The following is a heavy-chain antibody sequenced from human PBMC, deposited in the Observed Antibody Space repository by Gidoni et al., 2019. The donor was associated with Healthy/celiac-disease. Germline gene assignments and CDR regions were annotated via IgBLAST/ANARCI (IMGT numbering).Heavy chain of an antibody. Sequence: QVQLQQWGAGLLKPSETLSLTCAVYGWSFSGYYWSWIRQPPGKGLGWIGEINDSGSTNYHPSLKSRGTISVDTSKNQFSLKLSSVAAADTAVYYCATGPGGGFDYWGQGTLVTVSS. CDR1: GWSFSGYY. CDR3: ATGPGGGFDY. D-gene: IGHD3-10*01. CDR2: INDSGST. V-gene: IGHV4-34*01. J-gene: IGHJ4*02.